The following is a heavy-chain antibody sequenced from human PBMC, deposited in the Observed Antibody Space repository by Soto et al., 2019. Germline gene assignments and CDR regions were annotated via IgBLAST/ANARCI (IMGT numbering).Heavy chain of an antibody. Sequence: PSETLSLTCTVSGGSISSYYWSWIRQPPGKGLEWIGYIYYSGSTNYNPSLKSRVTIPVDTSKNQFSLKLSSVTAADTAVYYCARAYAYYFDSWGQGNLVTVSS. CDR1: GGSISSYY. CDR2: IYYSGST. J-gene: IGHJ4*02. V-gene: IGHV4-59*01. CDR3: ARAYAYYFDS.